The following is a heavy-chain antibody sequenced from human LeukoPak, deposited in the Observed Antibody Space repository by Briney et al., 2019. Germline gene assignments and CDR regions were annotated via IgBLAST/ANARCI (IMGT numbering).Heavy chain of an antibody. V-gene: IGHV1-2*02. CDR3: ASNPSHYDIWTPFDY. D-gene: IGHD3-9*01. J-gene: IGHJ4*02. CDR2: INPNSGGT. CDR1: GYTFTGYY. Sequence: ASVKVSCKASGYTFTGYYMHWVRQAPGQGLEWMGWINPNSGGTNYAQKFQGRVTMTRDTSISTAYMELSRLRSDDTAVYYCASNPSHYDIWTPFDYWGQGTLVTVSS.